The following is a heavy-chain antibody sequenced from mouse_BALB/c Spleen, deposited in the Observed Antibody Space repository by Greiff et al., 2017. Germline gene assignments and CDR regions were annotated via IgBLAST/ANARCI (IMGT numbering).Heavy chain of an antibody. CDR2: ISSGGSYT. J-gene: IGHJ4*01. CDR1: GFTFSSYA. V-gene: IGHV5-9-3*01. CDR3: ARQGGNYDYYAMDY. Sequence: EVKLVESGGGLVKPGGSLKLSCAASGFTFSSYAMSWVRQTPEKRLEWVATISSGGSYTYYPDSVKGRFTISRDNAKNTLYLQMSSLRSEDTAMYYCARQGGNYDYYAMDYWGQGTSVTVSS. D-gene: IGHD2-1*01.